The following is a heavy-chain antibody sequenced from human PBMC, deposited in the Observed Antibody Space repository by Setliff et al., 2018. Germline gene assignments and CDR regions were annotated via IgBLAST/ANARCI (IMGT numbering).Heavy chain of an antibody. Sequence: PSETLSLTCTVSGGSISSGGYYWSWIRQHPGKGLEWIGYIYYSGSTYYNPSLKSRVTISVDTSKNQFSLKLSSVTAADTAVYYCARVALVVVIRNAFDIWDQGTMVTVSS. D-gene: IGHD2-21*01. CDR3: ARVALVVVIRNAFDI. V-gene: IGHV4-31*03. CDR1: GGSISSGGYY. J-gene: IGHJ3*02. CDR2: IYYSGST.